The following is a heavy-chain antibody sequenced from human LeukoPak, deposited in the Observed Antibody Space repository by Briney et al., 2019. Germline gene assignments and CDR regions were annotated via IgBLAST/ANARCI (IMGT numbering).Heavy chain of an antibody. Sequence: KPGGSLRLSCAASGFTFSTYSMNLVRQAPGKGLEWVSSISSSSYYIYYADSVKGRFTISRDNAKNSLYLQMNSLRAEDTAVYYCAREGLYGSGSYFKDYWGQGTLVTVSS. V-gene: IGHV3-21*01. D-gene: IGHD3-10*01. CDR2: ISSSSYYI. CDR1: GFTFSTYS. J-gene: IGHJ4*02. CDR3: AREGLYGSGSYFKDY.